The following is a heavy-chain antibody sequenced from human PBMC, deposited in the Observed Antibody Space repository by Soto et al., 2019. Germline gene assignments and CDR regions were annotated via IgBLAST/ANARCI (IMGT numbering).Heavy chain of an antibody. CDR3: ARPAARGPSAFDI. V-gene: IGHV4-38-2*01. J-gene: IGHJ3*02. Sequence: SETLSLTCAVSGYSISSGYYWGWIRQPPGKGLEWIGSIYRSGSTYYNPSLKSRVTISVDTSKNQFSLKLSSVTAADTAVYYCARPAARGPSAFDIWGQGTMVTVSS. CDR2: IYRSGST. D-gene: IGHD6-6*01. CDR1: GYSISSGYY.